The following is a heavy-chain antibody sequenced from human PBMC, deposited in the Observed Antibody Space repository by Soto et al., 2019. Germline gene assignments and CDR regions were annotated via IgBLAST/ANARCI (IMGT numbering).Heavy chain of an antibody. CDR2: IIPIFGTA. Sequence: QVQLVQSGAEVKKPGSSVKVSCKASGGTFSSYAISWVRQAPGQGLEWMGGIIPIFGTANYAQKFQGRVTITADESTSTAYMELSSLRSEDTAVYYCARELQWLVRGENYYSGMDVWGQGTTVTVSS. D-gene: IGHD6-19*01. V-gene: IGHV1-69*01. CDR3: ARELQWLVRGENYYSGMDV. J-gene: IGHJ6*02. CDR1: GGTFSSYA.